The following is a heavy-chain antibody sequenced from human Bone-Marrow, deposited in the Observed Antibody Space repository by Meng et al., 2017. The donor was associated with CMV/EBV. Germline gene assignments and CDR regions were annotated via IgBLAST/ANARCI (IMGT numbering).Heavy chain of an antibody. CDR1: GGSFSGYY. CDR2: INHSGST. D-gene: IGHD2-2*02. Sequence: SETLSLTCAVYGGSFSGYYWSWIRQPPGKGLEWIGEINHSGSTNYNPSLKSRVTISVDTSKNQFSLQLSSVTAADTAVYYCARGPRYYCSSTSCYTLDNWFDPWGQGTLVTVSS. V-gene: IGHV4-34*01. CDR3: ARGPRYYCSSTSCYTLDNWFDP. J-gene: IGHJ5*02.